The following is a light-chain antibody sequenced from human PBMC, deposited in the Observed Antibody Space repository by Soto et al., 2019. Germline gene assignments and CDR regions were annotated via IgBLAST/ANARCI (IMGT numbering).Light chain of an antibody. CDR3: SSFTTSSTLVV. CDR1: SSDIGGYNF. CDR2: EVN. Sequence: QSVRTQPASVSGSPGQSITISCTGTSSDIGGYNFVSWYQHHPGKAPKLMIYEVNNRPSGVSSRFSGSKSGNTASLTISGLQTEDEADYYCSSFTTSSTLVVFGGGTK. V-gene: IGLV2-14*01. J-gene: IGLJ2*01.